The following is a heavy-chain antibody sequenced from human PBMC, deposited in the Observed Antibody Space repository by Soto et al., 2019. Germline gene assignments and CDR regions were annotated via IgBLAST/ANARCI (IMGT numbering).Heavy chain of an antibody. CDR2: IYYSGST. Sequence: SETLSLTCTGSGGSMNNNYWSWIRQPPGKGLEWIGYIYYSGSTNYNPSLKSRVTISVDTSKNQFSLKLSSVTAADTAVYYCARLWEGYYDSSGSNYFDYWGQGTLVTVSS. CDR1: GGSMNNNY. CDR3: ARLWEGYYDSSGSNYFDY. V-gene: IGHV4-59*08. J-gene: IGHJ4*02. D-gene: IGHD3-22*01.